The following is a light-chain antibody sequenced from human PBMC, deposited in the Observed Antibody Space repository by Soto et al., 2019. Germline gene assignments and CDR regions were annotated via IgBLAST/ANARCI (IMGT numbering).Light chain of an antibody. CDR3: QQYNSYPWT. Sequence: DIPMTQSPSTLSASVGDRATITCRASQSISSRLAWYQQKPGKAPKLLIYKASSLESGLPSRFSGSGSGTEFTLTISSLQPDDFATYYCQQYNSYPWTFGQGTKVEIK. V-gene: IGKV1-5*03. CDR1: QSISSR. CDR2: KAS. J-gene: IGKJ1*01.